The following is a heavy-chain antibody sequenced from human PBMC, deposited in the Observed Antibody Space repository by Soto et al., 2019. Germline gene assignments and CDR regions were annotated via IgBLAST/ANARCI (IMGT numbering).Heavy chain of an antibody. D-gene: IGHD3-22*01. CDR2: IIPMVDTS. V-gene: IGHV1-69*13. CDR1: GGTLRSYA. Sequence: SVKVSCKASGGTLRSYAISWLRQAPGQGLEWMGGIIPMVDTSNYEQKFHGRLTISADASRTTTYMDLTSLGSEDTAVYFCSLGPTYFETTGYHKEWFDPGGQGTLVTV. J-gene: IGHJ5*01. CDR3: SLGPTYFETTGYHKEWFDP.